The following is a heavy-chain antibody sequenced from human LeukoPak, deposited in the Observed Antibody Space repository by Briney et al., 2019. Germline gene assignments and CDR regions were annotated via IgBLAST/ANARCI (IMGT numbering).Heavy chain of an antibody. D-gene: IGHD2-15*01. CDR2: IYDSGST. CDR3: ARDCSGGSCYGTFDI. V-gene: IGHV4-30-4*01. J-gene: IGHJ3*02. Sequence: SETLSLTCTVSGASIRSGDYYWSWIRQPPGKGLEWIGYIYDSGSTYYNPSLKSRITISVDTSENRFSLKLSSVTATDTAVYYCARDCSGGSCYGTFDIWGQGTMVTVSS. CDR1: GASIRSGDYY.